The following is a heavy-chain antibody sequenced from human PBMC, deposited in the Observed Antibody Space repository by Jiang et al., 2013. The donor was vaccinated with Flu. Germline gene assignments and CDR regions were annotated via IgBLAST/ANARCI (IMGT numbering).Heavy chain of an antibody. V-gene: IGHV4-34*01. CDR1: GGSFSGYY. Sequence: LLKPSETLSLTCAVYGGSFSGYYWSWIRQPPGKGLEWIGEINHSGSTNYNPSLKSRVTISVDTSKNQFSLKLSSVTAADTAVYYCATTAPAAGTWDYYYYYYGMDVWGQGTTVTVSS. D-gene: IGHD6-13*01. CDR2: INHSGST. J-gene: IGHJ6*02. CDR3: ATTAPAAGTWDYYYYYYGMDV.